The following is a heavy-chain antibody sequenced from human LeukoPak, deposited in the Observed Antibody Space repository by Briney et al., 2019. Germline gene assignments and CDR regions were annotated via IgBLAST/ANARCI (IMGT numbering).Heavy chain of an antibody. CDR2: ISHDERNI. J-gene: IGHJ4*02. CDR3: AKDRTGLLVVPAALDY. V-gene: IGHV3-30*18. Sequence: QPGGSLRLSCAASAFTFRNYAMHWVRQAPGKGLEWVAVISHDERNIYYADSVKGRFTISRDNSKNTLYLQMNSLRAEDTAVYYCAKDRTGLLVVPAALDYWGQGTLVTVPS. D-gene: IGHD2-2*01. CDR1: AFTFRNYA.